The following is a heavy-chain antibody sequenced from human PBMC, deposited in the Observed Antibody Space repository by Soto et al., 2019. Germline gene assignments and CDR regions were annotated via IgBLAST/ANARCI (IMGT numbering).Heavy chain of an antibody. CDR3: ARYPIDSFFQYYGLDV. CDR1: GFTLSSYS. Sequence: PLRLSCAASGFTLSSYSMNWVRQAPGKGLEWVSHISSSSTYIYYADSVKGRFTISRDNAKNSLYLRMNSLRAEDTAVYYWARYPIDSFFQYYGLDVWGQGTTVTVSS. V-gene: IGHV3-21*01. J-gene: IGHJ6*02. D-gene: IGHD3-16*01. CDR2: ISSSSTYI.